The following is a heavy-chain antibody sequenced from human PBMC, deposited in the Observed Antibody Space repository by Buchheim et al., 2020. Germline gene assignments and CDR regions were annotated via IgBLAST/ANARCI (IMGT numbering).Heavy chain of an antibody. CDR2: INSDGSSV. V-gene: IGHV3-74*01. J-gene: IGHJ6*02. CDR3: ARGGDDYGDYYGLDV. CDR1: GFIFSSNW. Sequence: EVQLVESGGGLVQPGGSLRLSCAASGFIFSSNWMHWVRQAPGKGLVWVSRINSDGSSVFYADSVKGRFTISRDNAKNTLYLQMNSLRAEDTAVYYCARGGDDYGDYYGLDVRGQGTT. D-gene: IGHD4-17*01.